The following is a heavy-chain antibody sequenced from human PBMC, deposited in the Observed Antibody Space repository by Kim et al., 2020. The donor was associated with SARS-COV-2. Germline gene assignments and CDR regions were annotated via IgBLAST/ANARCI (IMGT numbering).Heavy chain of an antibody. CDR2: IYSGGST. J-gene: IGHJ3*02. CDR1: GFTVSSNY. CDR3: ARDYCSGCSCYGAFDI. V-gene: IGHV3-53*01. D-gene: IGHD2-15*01. Sequence: GGSLRLSCAASGFTVSSNYMSWVRQAPGKGLEWVSVIYSGGSTYYADSVKGRFTISRDNSKNTLYLQMNSMRAEDTAVYYCARDYCSGCSCYGAFDIWGQGTMVTVSS.